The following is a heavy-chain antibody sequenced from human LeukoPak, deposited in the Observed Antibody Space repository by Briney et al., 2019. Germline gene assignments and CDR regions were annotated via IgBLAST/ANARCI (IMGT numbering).Heavy chain of an antibody. CDR1: GGSISSYY. CDR3: ARDNGGWFDS. Sequence: ETLSLTCTVSGGSISSYYWSWIRQPPGKGLEWVANIKQGGREEKYVGSVKGRFAISRDDAKSTLYLQMDSLSGDDTAVYYCARDNGGWFDSWGRGTLVTVSS. V-gene: IGHV3-7*03. CDR2: IKQGGREE. J-gene: IGHJ5*01. D-gene: IGHD3-10*01.